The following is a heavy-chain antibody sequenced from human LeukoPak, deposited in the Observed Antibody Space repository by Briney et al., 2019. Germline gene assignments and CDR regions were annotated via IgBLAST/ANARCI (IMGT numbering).Heavy chain of an antibody. D-gene: IGHD2-2*01. CDR1: GFTFSSYA. CDR2: ISGSGGST. CDR3: ATPPEGTIVVVPAAMSFDY. Sequence: GGSLRLSCAASGFTFSSYAMSWVRQAPGKGLEWVSAISGSGGSTYYADSVKGRFTISRDNSKNTLYLQMNSLRAEDTAVYYCATPPEGTIVVVPAAMSFDYWGQGTLVTVSS. V-gene: IGHV3-23*01. J-gene: IGHJ4*02.